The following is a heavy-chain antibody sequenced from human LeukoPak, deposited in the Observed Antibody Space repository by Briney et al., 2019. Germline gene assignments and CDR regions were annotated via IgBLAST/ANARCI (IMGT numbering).Heavy chain of an antibody. J-gene: IGHJ3*02. V-gene: IGHV4-4*07. CDR3: ARDWDDILTGSFDI. Sequence: SETLSLTCTVSGGSISSYYWSWIRQPAGKGLEWIGRIYTSGSTNYNPSLKSRVTMSVDTSKNQCSLKLSSVTAADTAVYYCARDWDDILTGSFDIWGQGTMVTVSS. CDR1: GGSISSYY. D-gene: IGHD3-9*01. CDR2: IYTSGST.